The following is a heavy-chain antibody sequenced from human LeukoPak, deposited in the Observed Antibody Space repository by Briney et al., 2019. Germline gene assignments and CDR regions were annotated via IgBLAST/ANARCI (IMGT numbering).Heavy chain of an antibody. CDR2: ISSSSSYI. J-gene: IGHJ4*02. CDR1: GFTFSSYS. V-gene: IGHV3-21*01. D-gene: IGHD4-23*01. CDR3: ASPGGDSLFDY. Sequence: GGSLRLSCAASGFTFSSYSMNWVRQAPGKGLEWVSSISSSSSYIYYADSVKGRFTISRDNAKSSLYLQMNSLRAEDTAVYYCASPGGDSLFDYWGQGTLVTVSS.